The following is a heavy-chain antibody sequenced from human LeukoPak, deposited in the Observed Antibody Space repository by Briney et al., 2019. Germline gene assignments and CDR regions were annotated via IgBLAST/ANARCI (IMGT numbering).Heavy chain of an antibody. D-gene: IGHD6-19*01. CDR1: GFSFRNYA. CDR2: INTDGRIT. V-gene: IGHV3-64*02. CDR3: ARTLYSSGWYFPFDY. J-gene: IGHJ4*02. Sequence: SGGSPRLSCVASGFSFRNYAIHWVRQAPGKGLEYVSVINTDGRITYYADFVKGRFTISRDNAKNTLYLQMNSLRAEDTAVYYCARTLYSSGWYFPFDYWGQGTLVTVSS.